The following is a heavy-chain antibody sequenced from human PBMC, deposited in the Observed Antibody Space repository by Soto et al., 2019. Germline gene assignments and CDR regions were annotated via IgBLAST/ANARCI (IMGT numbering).Heavy chain of an antibody. CDR1: GGTFSSYA. V-gene: IGHV1-69*13. D-gene: IGHD6-19*01. Sequence: SVKVSCKASGGTFSSYAISWVRQAPGQGLEWMGGIIPIFGTANYAQKFQGRVTITADESTSTAYMELSSLRSEDTAVYYCASYCVIVAVAGRPYNWFDYWGQGTLVTVSS. CDR2: IIPIFGTA. J-gene: IGHJ4*02. CDR3: ASYCVIVAVAGRPYNWFDY.